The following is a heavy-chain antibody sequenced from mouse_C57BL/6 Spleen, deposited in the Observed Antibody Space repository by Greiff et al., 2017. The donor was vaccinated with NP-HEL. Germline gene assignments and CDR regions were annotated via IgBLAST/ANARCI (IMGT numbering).Heavy chain of an antibody. V-gene: IGHV2-2*01. J-gene: IGHJ4*01. D-gene: IGHD2-5*01. CDR1: GFSLTSYG. CDR3: ASPIVTPYYYAMDY. Sequence: QVQLQQSGPGLVQPSQSLSITCTVSGFSLTSYGVHWVRQSPGKGLEWLGVIWSGGSTDYNAAFISRLSISKDNSKSQVFVKMNSLQADDTAIYYCASPIVTPYYYAMDYWGQGTSVTVSS. CDR2: IWSGGST.